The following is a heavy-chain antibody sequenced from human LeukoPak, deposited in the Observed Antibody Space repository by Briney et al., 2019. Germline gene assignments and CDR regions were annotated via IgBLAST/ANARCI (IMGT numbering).Heavy chain of an antibody. J-gene: IGHJ5*02. CDR1: GYTYTSYD. D-gene: IGHD3-3*01. CDR2: MNPNSGNT. CDR3: ARTRLRFRPAWFDP. V-gene: IGHV1-8*01. Sequence: ASVKVSCKASGYTYTSYDINWVRQATGQGLEWMGWMNPNSGNTGYAQKFQGRVTMTRNTSISTAYMELSSLRSEDTAVYYCARTRLRFRPAWFDPWGQGTLVTVSS.